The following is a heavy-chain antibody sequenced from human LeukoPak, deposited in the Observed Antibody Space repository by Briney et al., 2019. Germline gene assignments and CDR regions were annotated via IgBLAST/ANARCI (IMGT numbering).Heavy chain of an antibody. CDR2: ISWDGGST. V-gene: IGHV3-43*01. Sequence: AGGSLRLSCAASGFTFDDYTMHWVRQAPGKGLEWVSLISWDGGSTYYADSVKGRFTISRDNSKNSLYPQMNSLRTEDTALYYCAKDMGWYSGRKGIDYWGQGTLVTVSS. CDR3: AKDMGWYSGRKGIDY. D-gene: IGHD1-26*01. J-gene: IGHJ4*02. CDR1: GFTFDDYT.